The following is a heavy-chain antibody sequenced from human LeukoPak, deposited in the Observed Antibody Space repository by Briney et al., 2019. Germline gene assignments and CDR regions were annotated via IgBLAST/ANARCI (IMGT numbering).Heavy chain of an antibody. CDR1: GFTFSDYW. D-gene: IGHD3-10*01. Sequence: GGSLRLSCAASGFTFSDYWMHWVRQAPGKGLVWVSRINSDESSTTYADSVKGRFTISRGNAKNTLYLQMNSLRAEDTAVYYCAREAFRFGEHYLDYWGQGTLVTVSS. V-gene: IGHV3-74*01. J-gene: IGHJ4*02. CDR2: INSDESST. CDR3: AREAFRFGEHYLDY.